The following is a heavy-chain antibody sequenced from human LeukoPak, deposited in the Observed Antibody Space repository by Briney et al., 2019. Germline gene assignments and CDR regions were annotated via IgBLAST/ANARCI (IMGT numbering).Heavy chain of an antibody. CDR3: ARRKSSSWYGRDYYYMDV. CDR2: IYYSGST. V-gene: IGHV4-39*01. J-gene: IGHJ6*03. D-gene: IGHD6-13*01. CDR1: GGSISSSSYY. Sequence: PSETLSLTCTVSGGSISSSSYYWGWIRQPPGKGLEWIGSIYYSGSTYYNPSLKSRVTISVDTSKNQFSLKLSSVTAADTAVYYCARRKSSSWYGRDYYYMDVWGKGTTVTVSS.